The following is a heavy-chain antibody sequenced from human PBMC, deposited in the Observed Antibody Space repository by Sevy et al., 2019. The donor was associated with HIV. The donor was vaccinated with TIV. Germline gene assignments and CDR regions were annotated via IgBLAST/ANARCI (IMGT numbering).Heavy chain of an antibody. J-gene: IGHJ4*02. CDR2: IYYSGST. CDR1: GGSISSDY. CDR3: ARGSSVFDY. Sequence: SETLSLTCTVSGGSISSDYWSWIPQPPGKVLEWIGYIYYSGSTNYNPSLKSRVTISVDTSKNQFSLKLSSVTAADTAVYSCARGSSVFDYWGQGTLVTVSS. D-gene: IGHD6-6*01. V-gene: IGHV4-59*01.